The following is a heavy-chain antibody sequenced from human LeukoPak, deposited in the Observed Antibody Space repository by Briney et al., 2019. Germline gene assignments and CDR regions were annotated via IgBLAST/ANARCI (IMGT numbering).Heavy chain of an antibody. J-gene: IGHJ4*02. Sequence: SETLSLTCTVSGGSISSYYWTWIRQPPGKGLEWIGYIYYSGSTNYNPSLKSRVTISLDTSMNQFSLKLSAVTAADTAVYYCARGSGYYDILTGYYTVYYFDYWGQGTLVTVSS. CDR2: IYYSGST. V-gene: IGHV4-59*01. D-gene: IGHD3-9*01. CDR1: GGSISSYY. CDR3: ARGSGYYDILTGYYTVYYFDY.